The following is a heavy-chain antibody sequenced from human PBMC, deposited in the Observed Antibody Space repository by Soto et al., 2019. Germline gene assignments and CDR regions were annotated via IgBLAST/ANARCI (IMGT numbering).Heavy chain of an antibody. CDR1: EFSFRSYW. D-gene: IGHD6-13*01. Sequence: PGGSLRLSCGASEFSFRSYWMHWVRQAPGKGLVWVSDINSDGLITTYADSVKGRFTISRDNAKSTLYLQMNSLRAEDTAIYYCARGAGPFDYWGLGTLVTVSS. CDR2: INSDGLIT. CDR3: ARGAGPFDY. V-gene: IGHV3-74*01. J-gene: IGHJ4*02.